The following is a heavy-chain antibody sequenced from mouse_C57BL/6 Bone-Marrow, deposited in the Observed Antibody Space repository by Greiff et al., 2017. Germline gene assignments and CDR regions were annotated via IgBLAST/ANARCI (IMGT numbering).Heavy chain of an antibody. CDR2: IDPSDSYT. V-gene: IGHV1-50*01. Sequence: QVQLQQPGAELVKPGASVKLSCKASGYTFTSYWMQWVKQRPGQGLEWIGEIDPSDSYTNYNQKFKGKATLTVDTSSSTAYMQLSSLTSEDSAVYYCARGGLGRLADWGQGTLVTVSA. CDR1: GYTFTSYW. D-gene: IGHD4-1*01. CDR3: ARGGLGRLAD. J-gene: IGHJ3*01.